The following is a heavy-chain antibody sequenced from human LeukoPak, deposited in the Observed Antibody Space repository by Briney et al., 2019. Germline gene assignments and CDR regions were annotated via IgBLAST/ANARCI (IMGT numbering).Heavy chain of an antibody. CDR2: SHPINSDT. D-gene: IGHD2-15*01. CDR1: GFNFTAYW. V-gene: IGHV5-51*01. CDR3: ARHDGASYCSGGSCYSRAYYYGMGV. J-gene: IGHJ6*02. Sequence: GESLKISCKGSGFNFTAYWIAWVRQMPGKGLEWMGISHPINSDTKYSPSFQGQVTISADKSISTAYLQWSSLKASDTAMYYCARHDGASYCSGGSCYSRAYYYGMGVWGQGTTVTVSS.